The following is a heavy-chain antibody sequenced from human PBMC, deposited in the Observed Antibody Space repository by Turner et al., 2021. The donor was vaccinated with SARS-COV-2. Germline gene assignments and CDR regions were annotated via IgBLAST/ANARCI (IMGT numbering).Heavy chain of an antibody. Sequence: QVQLVESGGGVVQPGRSLRLPCAASGFTFSSYDMHWVRQAPGKGLEWVAVIWYDGSNKYYADSVKGRFTISRDNFKNTLYLQMNSLRAEDTAVYYCARDRIIWDRGVYYYYGMDVWGQGTTVTVSS. CDR2: IWYDGSNK. CDR1: GFTFSSYD. J-gene: IGHJ6*02. CDR3: ARDRIIWDRGVYYYYGMDV. V-gene: IGHV3-30*19. D-gene: IGHD1-26*01.